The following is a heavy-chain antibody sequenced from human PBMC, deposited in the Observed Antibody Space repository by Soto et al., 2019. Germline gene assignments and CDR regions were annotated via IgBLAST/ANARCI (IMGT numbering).Heavy chain of an antibody. CDR3: ARQIYDSDTGPNFQYYFDS. D-gene: IGHD3-22*01. J-gene: IGHJ4*02. Sequence: GESLKISCKGSGYSFAGYWITWVRQKPGKGLEWMGRVDPSDSQTYSPSFRGHVTISVTKSITTVFLQWSGLRASDTAMYYCARQIYDSDTGPNFQYYFDSWGQGTPVTVSS. CDR2: VDPSDSQT. V-gene: IGHV5-10-1*01. CDR1: GYSFAGYW.